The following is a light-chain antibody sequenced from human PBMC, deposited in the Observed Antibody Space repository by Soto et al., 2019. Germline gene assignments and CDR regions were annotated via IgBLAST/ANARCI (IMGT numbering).Light chain of an antibody. CDR3: QRYGSSTT. J-gene: IGKJ1*01. V-gene: IGKV3-20*01. Sequence: ILLTQSPGTLSLSPGDRATLSCRASQTITNNYLAWYQQKPGQAPRLLIYGASSRATGIPDRFSGSGSGTYFTLTISRPEPEDFAVYYCQRYGSSTTFGQGTKV. CDR1: QTITNNY. CDR2: GAS.